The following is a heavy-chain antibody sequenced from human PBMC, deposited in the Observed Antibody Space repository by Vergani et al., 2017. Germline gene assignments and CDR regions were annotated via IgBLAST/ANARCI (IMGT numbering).Heavy chain of an antibody. Sequence: QVQLQESGPGLVKPSETLSLTCTVSGGSISSYYWSWIRQPPGKGLEWIGYIYYSGSTNYNPALKSRVTISVEPSKNQFSLKLSSVTAADTAVYYCATTRGEMATISPFDYWGQGTLVTVSS. V-gene: IGHV4-59*01. J-gene: IGHJ4*02. D-gene: IGHD5-24*01. CDR2: IYYSGST. CDR1: GGSISSYY. CDR3: ATTRGEMATISPFDY.